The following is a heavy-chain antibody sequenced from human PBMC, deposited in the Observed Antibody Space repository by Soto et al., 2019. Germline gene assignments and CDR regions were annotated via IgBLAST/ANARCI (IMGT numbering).Heavy chain of an antibody. Sequence: GGSLRLSGIAAGFIFSNYAMSWVRQAPGKGLEWVSFISVSGGSTYYADSVKGRFTISRDNSKNTLYLQMNSLRAEDTAVYYCAKGLPMVRGISQYYFDYWGQGTLVTVSS. D-gene: IGHD3-10*01. J-gene: IGHJ4*02. CDR1: GFIFSNYA. V-gene: IGHV3-23*01. CDR2: ISVSGGST. CDR3: AKGLPMVRGISQYYFDY.